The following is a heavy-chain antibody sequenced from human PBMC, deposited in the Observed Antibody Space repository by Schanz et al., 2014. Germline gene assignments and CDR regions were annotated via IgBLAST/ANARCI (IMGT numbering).Heavy chain of an antibody. V-gene: IGHV1-69*10. CDR2: IIPILGIA. Sequence: QVQLVQSEAEVKKPGASVKVSCKASGYTFTSYGISWVRQAPGQGLEWMGWIIPILGIANYAQKFQGRLTMTRDTSTSTVYMELSSLASEDTAVYYCARGYGDSPTDFWGQGTLVTVSS. CDR1: GYTFTSYG. CDR3: ARGYGDSPTDF. D-gene: IGHD4-17*01. J-gene: IGHJ4*02.